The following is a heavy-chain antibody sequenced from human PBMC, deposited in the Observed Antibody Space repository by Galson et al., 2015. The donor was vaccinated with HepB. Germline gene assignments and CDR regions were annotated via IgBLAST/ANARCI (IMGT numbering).Heavy chain of an antibody. V-gene: IGHV1-2*02. Sequence: SVKVSCKASGYTFTDYYMHWVRQAPGQGLEWMGWINPHSGDTNYAQKFQGRVTMTRDTSISTAYMELSRLISDDTAVYYCARSLIVSIPRDLFDPWGQGTLVTVSS. D-gene: IGHD5/OR15-5a*01. CDR1: GYTFTDYY. J-gene: IGHJ5*02. CDR3: ARSLIVSIPRDLFDP. CDR2: INPHSGDT.